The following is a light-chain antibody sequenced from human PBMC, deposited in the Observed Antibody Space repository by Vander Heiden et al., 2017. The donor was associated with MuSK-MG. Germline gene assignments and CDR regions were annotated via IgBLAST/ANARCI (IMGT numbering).Light chain of an antibody. Sequence: EIVLTQSPATLSLSPGERATLSCRASQSVSSYLAWYQQKPGQAPRLLIYDASNRATGIPARFPGSRSRKDFTLTISSRDQEDFPVYYCQHGSNSGWITFGQGTRLXLK. J-gene: IGKJ5*01. CDR1: QSVSSY. V-gene: IGKV3-11*01. CDR3: QHGSNSGWIT. CDR2: DAS.